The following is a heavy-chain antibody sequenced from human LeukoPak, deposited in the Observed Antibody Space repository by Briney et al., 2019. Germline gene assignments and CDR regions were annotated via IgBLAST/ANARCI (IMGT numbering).Heavy chain of an antibody. J-gene: IGHJ5*02. Sequence: SVKVSCKASGGTFSSYAISWGRQAPGQGLEWMGGIIPIFGTANYAQKFQGRVAITADKSTSTAYMELSSLRSEDTAVYYCARTLYPRNYGDYEWFDPWGQGTLVTVSS. CDR1: GGTFSSYA. V-gene: IGHV1-69*06. CDR2: IIPIFGTA. CDR3: ARTLYPRNYGDYEWFDP. D-gene: IGHD4-17*01.